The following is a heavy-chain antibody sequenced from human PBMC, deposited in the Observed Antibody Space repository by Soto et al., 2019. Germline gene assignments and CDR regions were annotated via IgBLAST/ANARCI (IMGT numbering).Heavy chain of an antibody. CDR1: GYTFTASH. CDR3: ARGDRISRFGVRNWLDP. V-gene: IGHV1-2*02. D-gene: IGHD3-3*01. CDR2: IIPDSGAT. Sequence: QVQLLQSGTEVKKPGASVKVSCKASGYTFTASHIHWVRQPPGQGLEWMGWIIPDSGATKYTQKFQGRVTMTSEASINTGFLEVSRLRFDDTAVYFCARGDRISRFGVRNWLDPWGQGTLVTVSS. J-gene: IGHJ5*02.